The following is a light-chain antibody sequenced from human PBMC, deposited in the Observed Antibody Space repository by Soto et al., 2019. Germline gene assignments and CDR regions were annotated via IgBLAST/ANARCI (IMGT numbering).Light chain of an antibody. CDR2: EVN. J-gene: IGLJ3*02. CDR3: SSETSTSTWV. V-gene: IGLV2-14*01. Sequence: QSALTQPASVSGSPGQSITISCTGTSSDVGGSNYVSWFQQHPGKVPKLMIYEVNNRPSGVSDRFSGSRSGNTASLTISGLHAEDEADYYCSSETSTSTWVFGGGTKVTVL. CDR1: SSDVGGSNY.